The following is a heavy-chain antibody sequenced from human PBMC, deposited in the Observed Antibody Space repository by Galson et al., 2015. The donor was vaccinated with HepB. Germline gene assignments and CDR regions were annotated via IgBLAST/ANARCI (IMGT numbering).Heavy chain of an antibody. CDR3: ARDFGWNFDL. CDR2: ISPDGSTT. CDR1: GFTFSAHN. Sequence: SLRLSCAASGFTFSAHNMHWVRQAPVKGLEWLAIISPDGSTTLSADSVKGQFTLSRDNSKNSLFLQVDGLRPEDTAMYYCARDFGWNFDLWGQGTLVTVSS. V-gene: IGHV3-30-3*01. J-gene: IGHJ4*02. D-gene: IGHD3-9*01.